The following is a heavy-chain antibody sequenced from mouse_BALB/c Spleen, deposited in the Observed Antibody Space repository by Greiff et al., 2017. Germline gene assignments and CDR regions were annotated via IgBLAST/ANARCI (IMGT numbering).Heavy chain of an antibody. J-gene: IGHJ2*01. Sequence: EVKLVESGGGLVQPGGSRKLSCAASGFTFSSFGMHWVRQAPEKGLEWVAYISSGSSTIYYADTVKGRFTISRDNPKNTLFLQMTSLRSEDTAVYYCARGDDGSCYSPHYFDYWGQGTTLTVSA. CDR3: ARGDDGSCYSPHYFDY. CDR1: GFTFSSFG. CDR2: ISSGSSTI. D-gene: IGHD1-1*01. V-gene: IGHV5-17*02.